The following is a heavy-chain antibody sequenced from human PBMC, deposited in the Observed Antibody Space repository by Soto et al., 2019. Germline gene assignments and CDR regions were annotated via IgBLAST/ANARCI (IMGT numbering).Heavy chain of an antibody. V-gene: IGHV4-39*01. CDR1: GGSISSNSYY. J-gene: IGHJ4*02. CDR3: ASSTNYYDSSGYYYVFAYFDY. Sequence: SETLSLTCTVSGGSISSNSYYWGWIRQPPGKGLEWIGSIYYSGSTYYNPSLKCRVTISGDTSKNQFSLKMSSVTAAHTAVYDCASSTNYYDSSGYYYVFAYFDYWGQGTLVTVSS. CDR2: IYYSGST. D-gene: IGHD3-22*01.